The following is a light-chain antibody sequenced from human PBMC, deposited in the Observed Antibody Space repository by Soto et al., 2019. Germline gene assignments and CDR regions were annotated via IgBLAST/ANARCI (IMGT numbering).Light chain of an antibody. CDR3: QHYGTSPTWT. V-gene: IGKV3-20*01. CDR2: GTS. CDR1: QSVSSSY. Sequence: EIVLTQSPGTLSLSPGERATLSCRASQSVSSSYLAWYQQKPAQAPRLLISGTSTRATGIPDRFSGSGSGTEFTLTISRLEPEDFAVYFCQHYGTSPTWTFGQGTKVEMK. J-gene: IGKJ1*01.